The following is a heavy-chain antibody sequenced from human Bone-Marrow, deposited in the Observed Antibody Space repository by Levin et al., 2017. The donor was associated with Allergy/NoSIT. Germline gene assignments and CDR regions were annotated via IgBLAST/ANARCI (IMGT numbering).Heavy chain of an antibody. V-gene: IGHV4-30-2*01. CDR1: GASISSGGYS. CDR3: ARGGYCGADCYSSFDA. D-gene: IGHD2-21*02. CDR2: IFHSGPT. J-gene: IGHJ4*02. Sequence: SQTLSLTCAVSGASISSGGYSWSWIRQPPGKGLEWIGYIFHSGPTYYSPSLRSRVTISADWSKNQFSLDLGSVTAADTAVYYCARGGYCGADCYSSFDAWGQGTLVTVSS.